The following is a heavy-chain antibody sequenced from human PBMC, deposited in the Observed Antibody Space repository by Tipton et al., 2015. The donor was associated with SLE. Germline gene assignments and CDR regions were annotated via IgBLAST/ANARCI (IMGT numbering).Heavy chain of an antibody. CDR1: GGSISSGSYY. CDR3: ARGVVGAMDGYYYGMDV. D-gene: IGHD1-26*01. J-gene: IGHJ6*02. CDR2: IYTSGST. Sequence: TLSLTCTVSGGSISSGSYYWSWIRQPAGKGLEWIGYIYTSGSTNYNPSLKSRVTISVDTSKNQFSLKLSSVTAADTAVYYCARGVVGAMDGYYYGMDVWGQGTTVTVSS. V-gene: IGHV4-61*09.